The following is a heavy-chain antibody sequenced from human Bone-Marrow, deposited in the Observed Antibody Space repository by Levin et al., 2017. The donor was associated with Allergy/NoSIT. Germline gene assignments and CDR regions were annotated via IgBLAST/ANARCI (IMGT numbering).Heavy chain of an antibody. CDR2: ISGVGDNI. V-gene: IGHV3-74*01. CDR3: GRDESGGILEIDY. CDR1: GFTFNNYW. D-gene: IGHD1-1*01. Sequence: GGSLRLSCAASGFTFNNYWMHWVRQVPGKGLEWVSRISGVGDNIAYADSVKGRFTISRDNAKKTMYLQMNSLRDDDTAVYYCGRDESGGILEIDYWGQGTLVAVSS. J-gene: IGHJ4*02.